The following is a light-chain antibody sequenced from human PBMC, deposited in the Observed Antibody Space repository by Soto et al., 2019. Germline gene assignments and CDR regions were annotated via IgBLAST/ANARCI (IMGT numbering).Light chain of an antibody. CDR1: QSVYSN. CDR3: QQYNNWPPVT. J-gene: IGKJ4*01. Sequence: EIVMTQSPATLSVSPGGRATLSCRASQSVYSNLAWYQQKPGQAPRLLIYGASTRAPGIPPRFSGSGAGTDFTLTISSLQSEDSAVYYCQQYNNWPPVTFGGGTRVEIK. CDR2: GAS. V-gene: IGKV3-15*01.